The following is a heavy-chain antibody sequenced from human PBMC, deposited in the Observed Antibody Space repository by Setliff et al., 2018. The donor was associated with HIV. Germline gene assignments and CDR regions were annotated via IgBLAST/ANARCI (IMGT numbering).Heavy chain of an antibody. Sequence: GASVKVSCKASGYTFPNYGITWVRQAPGQGLEWMGWISAYTANTNYAQNLQGRVTITADKSTSTAYMELNSLRSEDTAVYYCARSSYYDVNSPFDYWGQGTRVTVSS. CDR1: GYTFPNYG. J-gene: IGHJ4*02. CDR3: ARSSYYDVNSPFDY. D-gene: IGHD3-16*01. CDR2: ISAYTANT. V-gene: IGHV1-18*01.